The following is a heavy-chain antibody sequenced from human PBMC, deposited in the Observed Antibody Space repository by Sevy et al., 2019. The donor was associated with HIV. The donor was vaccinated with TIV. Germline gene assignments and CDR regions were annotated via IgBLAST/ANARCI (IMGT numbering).Heavy chain of an antibody. CDR3: ARAYCSGGSCYSLAY. V-gene: IGHV1-18*01. CDR2: IRAHNGDT. CDR1: GYTFTSYR. D-gene: IGHD2-15*01. J-gene: IGHJ4*02. Sequence: ASVKVSCKTSGYTFTSYRITWVRQAPGQGLEWMGWIRAHNGDTNYAQKLQGRVTMISETSTSTAYMVLRSLRSDDTAIYYCARAYCSGGSCYSLAYWGQGTLVTVSS.